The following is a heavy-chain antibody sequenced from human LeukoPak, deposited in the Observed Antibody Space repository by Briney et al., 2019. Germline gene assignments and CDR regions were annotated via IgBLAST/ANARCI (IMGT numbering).Heavy chain of an antibody. V-gene: IGHV4-34*01. CDR2: VNHSGST. CDR1: GESFSGYF. Sequence: PSETLSLTCAVYGESFSGYFWTWIRQPPGKGLEWIGEVNHSGSTNYNPSLKSRVTISADTSKNQFSLKMRSVTAADTAIYYCARAQGTVAIDYWGQGTLVTVSS. CDR3: ARAQGTVAIDY. D-gene: IGHD5-12*01. J-gene: IGHJ4*02.